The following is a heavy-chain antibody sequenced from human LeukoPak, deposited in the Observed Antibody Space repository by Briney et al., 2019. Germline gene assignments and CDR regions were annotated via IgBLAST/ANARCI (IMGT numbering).Heavy chain of an antibody. CDR1: GGSISGYY. CDR3: AREGYSKVDY. Sequence: SETLSLTCTVSGGSISGYYWSWIRQPPGKGLEWIGYIYYSGSTYYNPSLKSRVTISVDTSKNQFSLKLSSVTAADTAVYYCAREGYSKVDYWGQGTLVTVSS. V-gene: IGHV4-59*12. CDR2: IYYSGST. D-gene: IGHD4-11*01. J-gene: IGHJ4*02.